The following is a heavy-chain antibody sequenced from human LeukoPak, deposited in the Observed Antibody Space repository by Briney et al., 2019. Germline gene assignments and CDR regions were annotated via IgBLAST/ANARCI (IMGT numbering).Heavy chain of an antibody. J-gene: IGHJ6*02. Sequence: PSETLSLTCTVSGGSISSYYWSWIRQPPGKGLEWIGYIYYSGSTNYNPSLKSRVTISVDTSKNQFSLKLSSVTAADTAVYYCARAVAGTTPYYYYYGMDVWGQGTTVTVSS. CDR1: GGSISSYY. D-gene: IGHD6-19*01. V-gene: IGHV4-59*01. CDR2: IYYSGST. CDR3: ARAVAGTTPYYYYYGMDV.